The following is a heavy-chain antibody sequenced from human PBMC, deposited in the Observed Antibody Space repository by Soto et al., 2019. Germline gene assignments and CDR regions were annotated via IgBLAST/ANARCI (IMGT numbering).Heavy chain of an antibody. J-gene: IGHJ6*02. CDR2: IKSKTDGGTT. CDR1: GFAFSNAW. V-gene: IGHV3-15*07. CDR3: TTETVLVPAIPYYGMDV. D-gene: IGHD2-2*01. Sequence: PGGSLRLSCAASGFAFSNAWMNWVRQAPGKGLEWVGRIKSKTDGGTTDYAAPVKGRFTISRDDSKNTLYLQMNSLKTEDTAVYYCTTETVLVPAIPYYGMDVWGQGTTVTVSS.